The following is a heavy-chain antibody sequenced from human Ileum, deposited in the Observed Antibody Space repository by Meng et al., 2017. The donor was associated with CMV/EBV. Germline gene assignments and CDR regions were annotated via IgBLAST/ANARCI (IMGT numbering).Heavy chain of an antibody. D-gene: IGHD3-16*02. CDR2: ISTQSLTT. J-gene: IGHJ3*02. V-gene: IGHV3-48*04. CDR1: GFTLSSYD. CDR3: ARKGWNYREAFDM. Sequence: GESLKISCVASGFTLSSYDMHWVRQAPGKGLEWISHISTQSLTTVYADSVKGRFNISRDNAKNSLYLQMNSLRAEDTAVYYCARKGWNYREAFDMWGQGTRVT.